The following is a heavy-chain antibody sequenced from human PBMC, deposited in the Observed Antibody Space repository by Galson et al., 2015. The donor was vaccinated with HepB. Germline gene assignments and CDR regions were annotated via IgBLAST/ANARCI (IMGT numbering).Heavy chain of an antibody. V-gene: IGHV1-69*13. J-gene: IGHJ4*02. D-gene: IGHD1-26*01. CDR3: ARGGYSGSYHFDY. CDR1: GYTFTSYG. CDR2: IIPIFGTA. Sequence: SVKVSCKASGYTFTSYGISWVRQAPGQGLEWMGGIIPIFGTANYAQKFQGRVTITADESTSTAYMELSSLRSEDTAVYYCARGGYSGSYHFDYWGQGTLVTVSS.